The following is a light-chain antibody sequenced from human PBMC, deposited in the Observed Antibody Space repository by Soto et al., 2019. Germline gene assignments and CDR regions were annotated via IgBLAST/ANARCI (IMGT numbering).Light chain of an antibody. CDR2: EVT. CDR1: SSDVGSYNF. J-gene: IGLJ1*01. V-gene: IGLV2-23*02. CDR3: CSYARGDTYV. Sequence: QSVLTQPASVSGSPGQSITISCTGTSSDVGSYNFVSWYQQHPGKAPKLMIYEVTKRPSGISDRFSGSKSGNAASLTISGLQTEDEADYYCCSYARGDTYVFGTGTKLTVL.